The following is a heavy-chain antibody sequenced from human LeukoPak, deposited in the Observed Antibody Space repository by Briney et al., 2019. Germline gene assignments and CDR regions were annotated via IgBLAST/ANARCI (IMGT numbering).Heavy chain of an antibody. J-gene: IGHJ4*02. V-gene: IGHV3-23*01. CDR2: ISGSGGST. CDR3: ATYRQVLLPFES. D-gene: IGHD2-8*02. CDR1: GFTFSSYA. Sequence: GGSLRLSCAASGFTFSSYAMSWVRQAPGKGLEWVSTISGSGGSTYYADSVRGRFTISRDNSKSTLSLEMNSLRAEDTAIYYCATYRQVLLPFESWGQGTLVTVSS.